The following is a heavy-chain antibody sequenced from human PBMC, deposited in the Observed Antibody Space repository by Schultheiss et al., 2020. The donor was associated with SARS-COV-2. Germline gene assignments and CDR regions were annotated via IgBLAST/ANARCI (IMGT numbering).Heavy chain of an antibody. CDR1: GFTFSSYA. CDR2: ISYDGSNK. V-gene: IGHV3-30-3*01. J-gene: IGHJ4*02. D-gene: IGHD3-22*01. CDR3: VRSDYYDRLGFDY. Sequence: GGSLRLSCAASGFTFSSYAMHWVRQAPGKGLEWVAIISYDGSNKYYADSVKGRFTISRDNSKNTLYLQMNSLRAEDTAVYYCVRSDYYDRLGFDYWGQGTLVTVSS.